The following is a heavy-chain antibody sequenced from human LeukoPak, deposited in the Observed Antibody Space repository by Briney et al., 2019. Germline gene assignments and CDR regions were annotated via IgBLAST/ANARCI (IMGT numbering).Heavy chain of an antibody. D-gene: IGHD2-2*01. Sequence: GGSLRLSCAASGFNFSTYAVSWVRQAPGKALEWVSSISAAGGSAYYADSVKGRFIISRDNSKNSLYLHMNSLRAEDTAIYYCAKDLINEWKDIVVVPRVGGYYYYGMDVWGQGTTVTVSS. J-gene: IGHJ6*02. CDR3: AKDLINEWKDIVVVPRVGGYYYYGMDV. CDR1: GFNFSTYA. CDR2: ISAAGGSA. V-gene: IGHV3-23*01.